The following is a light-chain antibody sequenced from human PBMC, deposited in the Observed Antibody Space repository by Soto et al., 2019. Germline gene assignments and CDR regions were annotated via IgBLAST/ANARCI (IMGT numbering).Light chain of an antibody. J-gene: IGKJ4*01. V-gene: IGKV1-39*01. CDR2: AAS. CDR1: QSINTY. CDR3: QQSYSTPRT. Sequence: DLHMTHSPSSLSASVVDRVTSTCRTSQSINTYLNWYQQKPGEAPKLLIYAASILQNGVRSTFSGSGSGTDFTLNISTLQTEDFATYYCQQSYSTPRTFGEGTKVEIK.